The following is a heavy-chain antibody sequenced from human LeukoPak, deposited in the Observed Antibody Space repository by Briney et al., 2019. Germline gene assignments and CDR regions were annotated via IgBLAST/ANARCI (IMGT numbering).Heavy chain of an antibody. Sequence: ASVKVSCKASGYTFTGYYMHWVRQAPGQGLEWMGWISAYNGNTNYAQNLQGRVTMTTDTSTSTAYMELRSLRSDDTAVYYCARTYYYDSSGYENWFDPWGQGTLVTVSS. V-gene: IGHV1-18*04. D-gene: IGHD3-22*01. J-gene: IGHJ5*02. CDR2: ISAYNGNT. CDR3: ARTYYYDSSGYENWFDP. CDR1: GYTFTGYY.